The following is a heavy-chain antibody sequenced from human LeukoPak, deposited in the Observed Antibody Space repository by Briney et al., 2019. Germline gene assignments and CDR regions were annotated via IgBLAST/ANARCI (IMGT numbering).Heavy chain of an antibody. V-gene: IGHV4-59*08. CDR2: IYYSGST. CDR1: GGSISSYY. J-gene: IGHJ2*01. CDR3: ARHGKLRYFDL. D-gene: IGHD2-15*01. Sequence: SETLSLTCTVSGGSISSYYWSWIRQPPGKGLEWIGYIYYSGSTNYNPSLKSRVTISVDTSKNQFSLKLSSVTAADTAVYYCARHGKLRYFDLWGRGTLVTVSS.